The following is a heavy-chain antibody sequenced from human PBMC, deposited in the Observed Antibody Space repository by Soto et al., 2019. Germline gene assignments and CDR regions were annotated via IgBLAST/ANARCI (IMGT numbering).Heavy chain of an antibody. CDR1: GDSMNNYL. D-gene: IGHD3-9*01. CDR2: IASSGTT. J-gene: IGHJ5*02. V-gene: IGHV4-4*07. CDR3: ARDFGWNFKDFFDP. Sequence: SETLSLTCTVSGDSMNNYLWSWIRQPAGKGPEFIGRIASSGTTRHNPSLASRVTLSVDTSQNQFSLKLISVTAADSAVYYCARDFGWNFKDFFDPWGQGIPVTVSS.